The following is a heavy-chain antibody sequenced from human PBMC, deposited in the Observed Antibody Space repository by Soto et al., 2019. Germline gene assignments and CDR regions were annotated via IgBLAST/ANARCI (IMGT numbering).Heavy chain of an antibody. CDR1: GFTFSSYW. CDR2: INSDGSST. Sequence: EVQLVESGGGLVQPGGSLRLSCAASGFTFSSYWMHWVRQAPGKGLVWVSRINSDGSSTSYADSVKGRVTISRDNAKNTLYLQMNSLRAEDTAVYYCASLHDYVWGSYSTHVDWGQGTLVTVSS. J-gene: IGHJ4*02. CDR3: ASLHDYVWGSYSTHVD. V-gene: IGHV3-74*01. D-gene: IGHD3-16*01.